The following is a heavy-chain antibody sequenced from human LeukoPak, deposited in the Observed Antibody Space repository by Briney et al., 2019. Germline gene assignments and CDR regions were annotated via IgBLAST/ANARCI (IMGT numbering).Heavy chain of an antibody. J-gene: IGHJ4*02. Sequence: ETLSLTCAVYGGSFSGYYWSWIRQPPGKGLEWIGEINHSGSTNYNPSLKIRVTISVDTSKNQFSLKLSSVTAADTAVYYCARDPSWGGPNDYWGQGTLVTVSS. V-gene: IGHV4-34*01. CDR3: ARDPSWGGPNDY. D-gene: IGHD2-21*01. CDR2: INHSGST. CDR1: GGSFSGYY.